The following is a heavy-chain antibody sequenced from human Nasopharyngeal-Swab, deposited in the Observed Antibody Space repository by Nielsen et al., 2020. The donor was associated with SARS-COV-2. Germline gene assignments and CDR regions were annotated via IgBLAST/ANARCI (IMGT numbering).Heavy chain of an antibody. Sequence: GESLKISCKGSGYSFTSYWIGWVRQMPGKGLEWMGIIYPGDSDTRYRPSFQGHVTISADNSNSTAYMQWISLKASDTAMYYCARRRGVAGSRYYYFDYWGQGTLVTVSS. V-gene: IGHV5-51*01. J-gene: IGHJ4*02. CDR3: ARRRGVAGSRYYYFDY. D-gene: IGHD6-19*01. CDR1: GYSFTSYW. CDR2: IYPGDSDT.